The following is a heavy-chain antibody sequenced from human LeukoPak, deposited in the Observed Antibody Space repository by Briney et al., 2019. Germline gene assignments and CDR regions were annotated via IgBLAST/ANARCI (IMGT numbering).Heavy chain of an antibody. V-gene: IGHV3-23*01. CDR3: AKDITSGGSITIFGVVVSYFDY. D-gene: IGHD3-3*01. J-gene: IGHJ4*02. CDR1: GFTFSSYA. Sequence: PGGSLRLSCAASGFTFSSYAMSWVRQAPGKGLEWVSAISGSGGSTYYADSVKGRFTISRDNSKNTLYLQMNSLRAEDTAVYYCAKDITSGGSITIFGVVVSYFDYWGQGTLVTVSS. CDR2: ISGSGGST.